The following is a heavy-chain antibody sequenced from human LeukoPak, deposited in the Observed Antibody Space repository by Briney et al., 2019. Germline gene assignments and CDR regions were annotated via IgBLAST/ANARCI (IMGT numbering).Heavy chain of an antibody. D-gene: IGHD5-24*01. CDR3: AREGGGRWLQIDY. J-gene: IGHJ4*02. CDR2: IWYDGSNK. CDR1: GFTFSSYG. Sequence: GGSLRLSCAASGFTFSSYGMHWVRQAPGKGLEWVAVIWYDGSNKYYADSVKGRLTISRDNSKNTLYLQMNSLRAEDTAVYYCAREGGGRWLQIDYWGQGTLVTVSS. V-gene: IGHV3-33*01.